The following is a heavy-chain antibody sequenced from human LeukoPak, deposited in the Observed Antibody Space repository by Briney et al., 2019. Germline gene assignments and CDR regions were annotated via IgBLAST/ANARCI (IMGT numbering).Heavy chain of an antibody. CDR3: ARDGIAAAGTDVGMDV. CDR2: ISSSSSYI. J-gene: IGHJ6*02. Sequence: GGSLRLSCAASGFTFSSYSMNWVRQAPGKGLEWVSSISSSSSYIYYADSVKGRFTISRDNAKNSLYLQMNSLRAEDTAVYYCARDGIAAAGTDVGMDVWGQGTTVTVSS. V-gene: IGHV3-21*01. D-gene: IGHD6-13*01. CDR1: GFTFSSYS.